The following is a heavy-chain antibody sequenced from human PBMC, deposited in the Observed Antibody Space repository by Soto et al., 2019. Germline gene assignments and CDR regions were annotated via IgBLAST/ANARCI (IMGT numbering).Heavy chain of an antibody. J-gene: IGHJ4*02. CDR3: VTGQRD. CDR1: GGSISSGGYY. Sequence: QVQLQESGPGLVKPSQTLSLTCTVSGGSISSGGYYLSWIRQHPGKGLEWIGSIYYIGSTNYNPSLKSRVTLSVDTSKNQFSLKHSSVTAADTAVYYCVTGQRDGGQGTLVTVS. V-gene: IGHV4-31*03. CDR2: IYYIGST.